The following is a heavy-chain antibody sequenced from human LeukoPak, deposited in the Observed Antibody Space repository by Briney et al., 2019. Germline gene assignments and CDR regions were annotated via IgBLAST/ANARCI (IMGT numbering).Heavy chain of an antibody. J-gene: IGHJ5*02. CDR1: GYTFTSYY. V-gene: IGHV1-46*01. D-gene: IGHD1-26*01. CDR3: ARVVGAKVDWFDP. CDR2: INPSGDST. Sequence: ASVKVSCKASGYTFTSYYMHWVRQAPGQGLEWMGIINPSGDSTFYAQKFQGRVTMTRNTSISTAYMELSSLRSEDTAVYYCARVVGAKVDWFDPWGQGTLVTVSS.